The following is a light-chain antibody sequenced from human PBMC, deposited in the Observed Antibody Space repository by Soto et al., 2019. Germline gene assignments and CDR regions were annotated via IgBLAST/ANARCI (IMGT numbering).Light chain of an antibody. CDR2: GSS. J-gene: IGKJ2*01. CDR1: QSVSSSY. V-gene: IGKV3-20*01. Sequence: EIVLTQSPGTLSLSPGERATLSFRASQSVSSSYLAWYQQKPGQAPRLLIYGSSSRPTGIPDRFSGSGSGTDFTVTISRLEPEDFAVYYCQQYGSSPSFGQGTKLEIK. CDR3: QQYGSSPS.